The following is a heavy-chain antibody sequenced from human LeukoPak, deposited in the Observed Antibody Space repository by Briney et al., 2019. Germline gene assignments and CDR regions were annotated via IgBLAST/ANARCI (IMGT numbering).Heavy chain of an antibody. CDR2: IIPIFGTA. D-gene: IGHD2-21*02. CDR1: LGTFSSYA. CDR3: ARGPKVTNNFDY. J-gene: IGHJ4*02. V-gene: IGHV1-69*01. Sequence: SVNVSCKASLGTFSSYAISWVRQAPGHGLEWMGGIIPIFGTANYAQKFQGRVTITADESTSTAYMELSSLRSEDTAVYYCARGPKVTNNFDYWGQGTLVTVSS.